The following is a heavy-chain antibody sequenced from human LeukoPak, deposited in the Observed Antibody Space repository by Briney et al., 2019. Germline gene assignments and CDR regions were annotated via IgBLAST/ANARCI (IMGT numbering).Heavy chain of an antibody. CDR2: ITGGHGAT. CDR1: GFNFNTYT. Sequence: GGSLRLSCSASGFNFNTYTLTWVRQAPGKRPEWLSAITGGHGATYYADSVTGRFTISRDNSKNTLYLQMNSLRAEDTAVYYCAKDPRSWHSLWYYYYGMDVWGQGTTVTVSS. CDR3: AKDPRSWHSLWYYYYGMDV. D-gene: IGHD6-13*01. J-gene: IGHJ6*02. V-gene: IGHV3-23*01.